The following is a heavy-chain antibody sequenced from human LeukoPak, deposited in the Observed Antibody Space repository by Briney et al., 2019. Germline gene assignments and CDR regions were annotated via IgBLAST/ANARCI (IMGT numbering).Heavy chain of an antibody. D-gene: IGHD3-22*01. Sequence: GGSLRLSCTVSGFTASSNSMSWVRQAPGKGLEWVSFIYSDNTHYSDSVKGRFTISRDNSKNTLYLQMNSLRAEDTAVYYCARDTYYYDSSGYYYVGYYFDYWGQGTLVTVSS. CDR1: GFTASSNS. CDR2: IYSDNT. V-gene: IGHV3-53*01. J-gene: IGHJ4*02. CDR3: ARDTYYYDSSGYYYVGYYFDY.